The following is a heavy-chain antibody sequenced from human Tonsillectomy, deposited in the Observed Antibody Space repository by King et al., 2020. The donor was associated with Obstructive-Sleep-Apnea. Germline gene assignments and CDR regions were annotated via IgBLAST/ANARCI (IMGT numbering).Heavy chain of an antibody. J-gene: IGHJ4*02. CDR3: ARIIMGSYEIDY. V-gene: IGHV2-70*01. D-gene: IGHD1-26*01. Sequence: TLKESGPALVKPTQTLTLTCTFSGFSLSTRGMCGSWIRQPPGKALEWLALIDWDEDKYYSTSLKNRLTISKDTSKNQVVLTMTNTDPVDTATYYCARIIMGSYEIDYWGQGTLVTVSS. CDR2: IDWDEDK. CDR1: GFSLSTRGMC.